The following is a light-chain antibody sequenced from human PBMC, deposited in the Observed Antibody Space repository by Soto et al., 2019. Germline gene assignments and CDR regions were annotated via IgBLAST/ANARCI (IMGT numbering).Light chain of an antibody. CDR1: SSDVGAYIY. CDR3: SAYSDIDTKV. Sequence: QSVLTQPASVSRTPGQTITISCGGTSSDVGAYIYVSWYQQFPGKAPKLILYEVNNRPSGVSNRFSGSKSDTTASLTISGLQPEDEADYYCSAYSDIDTKVFGPWTKAAV. V-gene: IGLV2-14*03. J-gene: IGLJ1*01. CDR2: EVN.